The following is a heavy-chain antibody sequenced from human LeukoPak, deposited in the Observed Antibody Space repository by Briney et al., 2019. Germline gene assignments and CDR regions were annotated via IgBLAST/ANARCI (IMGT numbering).Heavy chain of an antibody. V-gene: IGHV1-2*02. CDR2: INPNSGGT. Sequence: GASVKVSCKACVYTYTGYYMHWVRQPPGQGFEWMGWINPNSGGTHYAQKFQGRVTRNRDTSISTAYRELSRLRSDDTAVYYCARRSRPKNGAGGYYTGYYYYYMDVWGKGTTVTISS. CDR1: VYTYTGYY. CDR3: ARRSRPKNGAGGYYTGYYYYYMDV. J-gene: IGHJ6*03. D-gene: IGHD3-10*01.